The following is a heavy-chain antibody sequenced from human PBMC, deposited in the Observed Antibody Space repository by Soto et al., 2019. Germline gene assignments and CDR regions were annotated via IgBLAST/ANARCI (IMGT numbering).Heavy chain of an antibody. CDR1: SGSISSSNW. CDR3: ARVVGCSSTSCYLSWFDP. Sequence: SETLSLTCAVSSGSISSSNWWSWVRQPPGKGLEWIGEIYHSGSTNYNPSLKSRVTISVDKSKNQFSLKLSSVTAADTAVYYCARVVGCSSTSCYLSWFDPWGQGTLVTVSS. CDR2: IYHSGST. J-gene: IGHJ5*02. D-gene: IGHD2-2*01. V-gene: IGHV4-4*02.